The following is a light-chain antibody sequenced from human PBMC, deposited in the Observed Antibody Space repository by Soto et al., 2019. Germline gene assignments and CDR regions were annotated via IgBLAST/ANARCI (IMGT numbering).Light chain of an antibody. V-gene: IGLV6-57*04. CDR1: SGSIASNY. CDR2: EDS. J-gene: IGLJ2*01. Sequence: NCMLTQPHSVSESPGKTVTISCTRSSGSIASNYVQWYQQRPGSAPTPVIYEDSQRPSGVPDRFSGSIDSSSNSASLTISRLNTEDEADYYCQSFDISNVVFGGGTKLTVL. CDR3: QSFDISNVV.